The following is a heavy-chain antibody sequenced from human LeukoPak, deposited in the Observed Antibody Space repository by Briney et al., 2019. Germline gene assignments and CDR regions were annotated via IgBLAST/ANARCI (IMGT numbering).Heavy chain of an antibody. Sequence: GGSLRLSCAASGFTFSSYSMNWVRQAPGKGLEWVSYISSSSTIYYADSVKGRFTISRDNSKNTLYLQMNSLRAEDTAVYYCARDFIAVAGTGRSAQGYGMDVWGQGTTVTVSS. J-gene: IGHJ6*02. CDR2: ISSSSTI. D-gene: IGHD6-19*01. V-gene: IGHV3-48*01. CDR1: GFTFSSYS. CDR3: ARDFIAVAGTGRSAQGYGMDV.